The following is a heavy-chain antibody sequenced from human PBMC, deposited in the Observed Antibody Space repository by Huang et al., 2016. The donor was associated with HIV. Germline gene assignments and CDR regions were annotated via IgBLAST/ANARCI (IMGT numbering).Heavy chain of an antibody. D-gene: IGHD3-10*01. CDR3: ATDPDRNYGTSWDAGYF. CDR2: IRATGGTT. J-gene: IGHJ4*02. CDR1: GFTFSNYA. V-gene: IGHV3-23*01. Sequence: EVLLSESGGGLIQPGGSLRLSCAASGFTFSNYAMSWVRQAPGRGLEVVSSIRATGGTTDYADAVKARFTISRDNAKNTLFLQMNSLRAEDTAFYYCATDPDRNYGTSWDAGYFWGQGTLVTVSS.